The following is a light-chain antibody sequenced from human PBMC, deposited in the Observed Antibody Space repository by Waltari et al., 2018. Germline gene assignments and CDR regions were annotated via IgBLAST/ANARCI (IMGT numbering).Light chain of an antibody. V-gene: IGKV3-20*01. Sequence: EIVLTQPPGSLSLSPGERATLSCRASQSVSKYLAWYQQKPGQAPRLLIYHASSRATGIPDRFSGSGFGTDFSLTISRLEPEDFAVYYCQKYESLPATFGQGTKVEIK. CDR1: QSVSKY. CDR2: HAS. J-gene: IGKJ1*01. CDR3: QKYESLPAT.